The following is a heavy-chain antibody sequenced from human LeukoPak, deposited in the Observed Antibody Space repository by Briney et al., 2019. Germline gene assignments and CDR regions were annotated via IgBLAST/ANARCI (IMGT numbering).Heavy chain of an antibody. D-gene: IGHD2-15*01. J-gene: IGHJ6*03. V-gene: IGHV4-59*01. CDR3: ARSVEGYCSGGSCYSYYYYMDV. CDR2: INYSGST. CDR1: GGSISSYY. Sequence: SETLSLTCTVSGGSISSYYWSWIRQPPGKGLEWSGYINYSGSTNYNPSLKSRVTISVDTSKNQFSLKLSSVTAADTAVYYCARSVEGYCSGGSCYSYYYYMDVWGKGTTVTVSS.